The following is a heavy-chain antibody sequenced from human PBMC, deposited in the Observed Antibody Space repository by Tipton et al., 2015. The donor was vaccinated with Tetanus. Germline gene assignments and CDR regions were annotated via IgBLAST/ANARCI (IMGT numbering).Heavy chain of an antibody. CDR2: LYFSGRT. V-gene: IGHV4-39*01. J-gene: IGHJ4*02. CDR1: GGSISSGNYY. CDR3: ARHESLVGGSYDY. Sequence: TLSLTCTVSGGSISSGNYYWGWIRQPPGKGLEWIGSLYFSGRTYYSPPLKSRVTISVDTPNTQFSLKLTSGTAADSAVYYCARHESLVGGSYDYWGQGTLVTVSS. D-gene: IGHD3-10*01.